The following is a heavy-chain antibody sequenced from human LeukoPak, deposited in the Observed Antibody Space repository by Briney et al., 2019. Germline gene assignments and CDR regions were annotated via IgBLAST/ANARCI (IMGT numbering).Heavy chain of an antibody. J-gene: IGHJ4*02. V-gene: IGHV3-23*01. D-gene: IGHD4-17*01. CDR3: AKDILYGEYFDY. Sequence: GGSLRLSCAASGFTFSSYAMSWVRQAPGKGLEWVSAISGSGGSTYYADSVKGRFTISRDNSKNTLYLRMNSLRAEDTAVYYCAKDILYGEYFDYWGQGTLVTVSS. CDR2: ISGSGGST. CDR1: GFTFSSYA.